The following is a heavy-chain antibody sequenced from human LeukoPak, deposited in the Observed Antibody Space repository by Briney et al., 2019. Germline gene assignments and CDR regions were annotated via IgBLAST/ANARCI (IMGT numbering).Heavy chain of an antibody. CDR2: ISAYNGNT. CDR1: GYTFTSYG. Sequence: ATVKLSCKVSGYTFTSYGLSWVRQPPGQGLEWMGWISAYNGNTNYAQKLQGRVTMTTDTSTSTAYMELRSLRSDDTAVYYCARDGDYYGSGSYYYGFDYWGQGTLVTVSS. D-gene: IGHD3-10*01. CDR3: ARDGDYYGSGSYYYGFDY. J-gene: IGHJ4*02. V-gene: IGHV1-18*01.